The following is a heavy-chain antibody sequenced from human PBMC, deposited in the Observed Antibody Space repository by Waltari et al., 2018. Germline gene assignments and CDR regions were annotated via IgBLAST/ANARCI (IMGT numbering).Heavy chain of an antibody. CDR1: SFALSDYY. CDR3: ARDRGQSGYGEAY. J-gene: IGHJ4*02. D-gene: IGHD5-12*01. CDR2: ISSGGTTK. Sequence: QVQLVESGGDLVKPGGSLRLSCEVSSFALSDYYMSWIRQAPGKGLEWVSYISSGGTTKYYADSVRGRFIISRDNAKNTLYLQMNSLRVEDTAVYYCARDRGQSGYGEAYWGQGTLVTVSS. V-gene: IGHV3-11*01.